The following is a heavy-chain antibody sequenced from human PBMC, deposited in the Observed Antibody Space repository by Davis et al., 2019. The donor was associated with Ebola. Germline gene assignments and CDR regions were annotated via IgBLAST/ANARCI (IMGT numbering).Heavy chain of an antibody. CDR2: IIPILGIA. CDR3: ASGLVRGESYWYFDP. CDR1: GGTSSSYA. J-gene: IGHJ2*01. V-gene: IGHV1-69*10. Sequence: SVQVSCKASGGTSSSYAISWVRQAPGQGLEWMGGIIPILGIANYAQKFQGRVTITADESTSTAYMELSSLRSEDTAVYYCASGLVRGESYWYFDPWGRGTLVTVSS. D-gene: IGHD6-6*01.